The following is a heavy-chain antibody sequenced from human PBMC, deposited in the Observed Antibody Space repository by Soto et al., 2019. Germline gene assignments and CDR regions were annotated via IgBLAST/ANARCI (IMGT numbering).Heavy chain of an antibody. Sequence: QVQLVQSGAEVKKPGASVKVSCKASGYTFTGYYMHWVRQAPGQGLEWMGWINPNSGGTNYAQKLQGWVTMTRDTSISTAYMELSRLRSDDTAVYYCARGEEPYSSGSIDYWGQGTLVTVSS. CDR1: GYTFTGYY. D-gene: IGHD6-19*01. CDR3: ARGEEPYSSGSIDY. V-gene: IGHV1-2*04. CDR2: INPNSGGT. J-gene: IGHJ4*02.